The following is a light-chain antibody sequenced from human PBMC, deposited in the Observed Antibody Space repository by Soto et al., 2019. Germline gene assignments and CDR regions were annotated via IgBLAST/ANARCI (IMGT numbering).Light chain of an antibody. CDR1: QTVNSGY. J-gene: IGKJ2*01. CDR2: GAS. Sequence: EIVLTQSPGTLSLSPGERATLSCRASQTVNSGYLAWYQQKPGQAPRLLIYGASSRATGIPDRFSGSGSGTVFTLTISRLEPEDFAVYYCQQYGSSPRTFGQGTKLEIK. CDR3: QQYGSSPRT. V-gene: IGKV3-20*01.